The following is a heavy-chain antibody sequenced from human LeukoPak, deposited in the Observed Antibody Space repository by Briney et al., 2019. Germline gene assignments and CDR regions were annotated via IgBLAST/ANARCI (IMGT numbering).Heavy chain of an antibody. D-gene: IGHD6-6*01. CDR1: GGSFSGYY. CDR2: INHSGST. Sequence: SETLSLTCAVYGGSFSGYYWSWIRQPPGKGLEWIGEINHSGSTNYNPSLKSRVTISVDTSKNQFSLKLSPVTAADTAVYYCARDRYSSSSGLDYWGQGTLVTVSS. J-gene: IGHJ4*02. CDR3: ARDRYSSSSGLDY. V-gene: IGHV4-34*01.